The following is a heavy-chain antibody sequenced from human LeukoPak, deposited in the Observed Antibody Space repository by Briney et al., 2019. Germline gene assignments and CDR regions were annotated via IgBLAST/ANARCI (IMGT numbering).Heavy chain of an antibody. J-gene: IGHJ4*02. V-gene: IGHV3-21*01. CDR3: ARGPSGYHNT. CDR2: ITSSSSYI. Sequence: GGSLRLSCAASEFTFSTYNMNWVRQAPGKGLEWVSSITSSSSYIYYADSVKGRFTISRDNAKNSLYLQMNSLRAEDTAVYYCARGPSGYHNTGGQGTLVTVSS. D-gene: IGHD5-12*01. CDR1: EFTFSTYN.